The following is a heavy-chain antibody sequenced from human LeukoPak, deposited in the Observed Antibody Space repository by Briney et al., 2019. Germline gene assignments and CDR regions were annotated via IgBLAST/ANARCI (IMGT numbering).Heavy chain of an antibody. CDR2: INPSGGST. V-gene: IGHV1-46*01. CDR1: GDTFTSYY. Sequence: GASVKVSCKASGDTFTSYYMHWVRQAPGQGLEWMGVINPSGGSTSYAQKLQGRVTMTTDTSTSTAYMELRSLRSDDTAVYYCARDLRYIVGRITMVRGASRAPEPFDYWGQGTLVTVSS. CDR3: ARDLRYIVGRITMVRGASRAPEPFDY. J-gene: IGHJ4*02. D-gene: IGHD3-10*01.